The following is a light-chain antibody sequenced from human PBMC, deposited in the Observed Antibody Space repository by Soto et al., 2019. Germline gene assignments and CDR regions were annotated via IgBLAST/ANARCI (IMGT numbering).Light chain of an antibody. CDR1: SSDIGSYNL. J-gene: IGLJ2*01. V-gene: IGLV2-23*01. CDR2: EGS. Sequence: QSVLTQPASVSGSPGQSITISCTGTSSDIGSYNLVSWYQQHPGKAPKLIIYEGSKRPSGISSHFSGSKSGNTASLTISGLQAEDEADYFCCSFEGTSTWVFAGGTKLTVL. CDR3: CSFEGTSTWV.